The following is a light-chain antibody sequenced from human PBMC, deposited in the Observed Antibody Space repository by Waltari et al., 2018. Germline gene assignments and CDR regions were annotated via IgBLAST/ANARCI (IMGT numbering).Light chain of an antibody. CDR1: RGSIDSHY. J-gene: IGLJ3*02. V-gene: IGLV6-57*01. CDR3: LSFDNTLWV. Sequence: FMLTQPHSVSDSPGQMVTISCTRTRGSIDSHYLPWYQQRPGRSPTTVIYDDYHRPSGVPTRFSASIDRASNSASLTIAGLTTEDEADYYCLSFDNTLWVFGGGTKLTVL. CDR2: DDY.